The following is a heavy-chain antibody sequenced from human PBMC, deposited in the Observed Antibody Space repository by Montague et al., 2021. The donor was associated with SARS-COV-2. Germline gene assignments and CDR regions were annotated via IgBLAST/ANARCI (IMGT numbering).Heavy chain of an antibody. CDR3: ARDTRIQLWFDRDYYYGMDV. CDR1: GDSVSSHSAA. Sequence: CAISGDSVSSHSAAWNWIRQSPSRGLEWLGRTYYRSKWYNDYAVSMKSRITINPDTSKNQFSLQLNSVTPEDTAVYYCARDTRIQLWFDRDYYYGMDVWGQGTTVTVSS. CDR2: TYYRSKWYN. V-gene: IGHV6-1*01. J-gene: IGHJ6*02. D-gene: IGHD5-18*01.